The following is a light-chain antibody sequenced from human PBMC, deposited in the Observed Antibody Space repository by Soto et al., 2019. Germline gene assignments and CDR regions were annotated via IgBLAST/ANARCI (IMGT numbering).Light chain of an antibody. CDR3: QQRSNWPVT. CDR1: QSVSTY. CDR2: DAS. J-gene: IGKJ1*01. V-gene: IGKV3-11*01. Sequence: EIVLTQSPATLSLSPGESATLSCRASQSVSTYFAWYQQKPGQAPRLLIYDASRRATGVPARFSGSGSGTDFTLTISSLEPEDFSVYYCQQRSNWPVTVGQGTKVEIK.